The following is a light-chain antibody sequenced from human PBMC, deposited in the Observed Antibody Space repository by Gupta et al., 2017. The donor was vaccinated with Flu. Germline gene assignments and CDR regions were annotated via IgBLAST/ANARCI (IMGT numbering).Light chain of an antibody. CDR2: GIS. V-gene: IGKV1-9*01. CDR1: QGISSY. J-gene: IGKJ2*03. Sequence: PSLLSASVGDRVTITCRASQGISSYLAWYHQKPGQAPRLLIYGISTLQSGVPSRFSGSGSGTEFTLTISSLQPEDFATYYCQHLNNYPYSFGQGTKLEIK. CDR3: QHLNNYPYS.